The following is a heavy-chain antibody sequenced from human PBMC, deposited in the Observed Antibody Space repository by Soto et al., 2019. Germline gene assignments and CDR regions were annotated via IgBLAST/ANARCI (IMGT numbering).Heavy chain of an antibody. CDR2: IFYSGST. J-gene: IGHJ5*01. V-gene: IGHV4-59*01. D-gene: IGHD3-9*01. Sequence: SETLSLTCTVSGGSIGSYYWSWIRQPPGKGLEWIGYIFYSGSTNYNPSFQRRLTISVDTSKNQFSLKLSSVTAADTAVYYCARVVDYDGLTGYYRGAGWFDPWGQGTLVT. CDR3: ARVVDYDGLTGYYRGAGWFDP. CDR1: GGSIGSYY.